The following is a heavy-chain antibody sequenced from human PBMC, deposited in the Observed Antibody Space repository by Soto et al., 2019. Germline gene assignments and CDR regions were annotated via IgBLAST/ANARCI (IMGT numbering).Heavy chain of an antibody. D-gene: IGHD5-12*01. CDR2: ILSSGST. V-gene: IGHV4-39*01. CDR1: CGSLTSNNYY. CDR3: ARHVVTTTTTDFDY. Sequence: PSGTPSPPRTVSCGSLTSNNYYWGWVRPPPGKGLEWIGSILSSGSTDYNSSLRSRVTISVDTSKNQFSLTLNSVTAADTAVYYCARHVVTTTTTDFDYWGQGTLVTVSS. J-gene: IGHJ4*02.